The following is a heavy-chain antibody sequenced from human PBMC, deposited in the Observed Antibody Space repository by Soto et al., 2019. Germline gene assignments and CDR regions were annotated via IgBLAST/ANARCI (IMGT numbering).Heavy chain of an antibody. D-gene: IGHD3-3*01. CDR1: GGSISTPRNY. CDR2: VFYSGGT. V-gene: IGHV4-39*01. CDR3: ARHVFGVVANWFDP. J-gene: IGHJ5*02. Sequence: SETLSLSYTVSGGSISTPRNYWGWLRQPPGKGLEWIGSVFYSGGTYYNPSLKSRVTISVDKSKNQFSLILNSVTDADTAVYYCARHVFGVVANWFDPWGQGTLGTVSS.